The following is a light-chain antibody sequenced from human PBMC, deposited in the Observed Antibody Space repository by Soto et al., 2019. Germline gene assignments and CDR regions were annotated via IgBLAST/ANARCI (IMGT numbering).Light chain of an antibody. CDR1: SSDVGGYNY. J-gene: IGLJ2*01. Sequence: QSALTQPASVSGSPGQSITISCTGTSSDVGGYNYVSWYQQHPGKAPKLMIYDVSSRPSGVSNRFSGSKSGNTASLTISGLQAEDEADYYCTSYTSSSTRGVFGGGTPLTVL. CDR2: DVS. CDR3: TSYTSSSTRGV. V-gene: IGLV2-14*03.